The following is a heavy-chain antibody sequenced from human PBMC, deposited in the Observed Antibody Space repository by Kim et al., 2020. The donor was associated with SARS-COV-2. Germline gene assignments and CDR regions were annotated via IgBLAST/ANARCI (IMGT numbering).Heavy chain of an antibody. CDR2: IIPIFGTA. D-gene: IGHD4-17*01. J-gene: IGHJ6*02. CDR3: ARGRLDCTTVTTCGLYYYYGMDV. CDR1: GGTFSSYA. V-gene: IGHV1-69*13. Sequence: SVKVSCKASGGTFSSYAISWVRQAPGQGLEWMGGIIPIFGTANYAQKFQGRVTITADESTSTAYMELSSLRSEDTAVYYCARGRLDCTTVTTCGLYYYYGMDVWGQGTTVTVSS.